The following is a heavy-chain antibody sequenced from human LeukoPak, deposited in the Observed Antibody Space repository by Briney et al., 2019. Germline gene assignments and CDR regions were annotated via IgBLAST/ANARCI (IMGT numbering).Heavy chain of an antibody. Sequence: SETLSLTCTVSGGSISSSSYYWGWIRQPPGKGLEWIGSIYYSGSTYYNPSLKSRVTISVDTSKNQFSLKLSSVTAADTAVYYCARTFKSYYYDSSGYLDAFDIWGQGTMVTVSS. CDR3: ARTFKSYYYDSSGYLDAFDI. V-gene: IGHV4-39*01. J-gene: IGHJ3*02. CDR1: GGSISSSSYY. D-gene: IGHD3-22*01. CDR2: IYYSGST.